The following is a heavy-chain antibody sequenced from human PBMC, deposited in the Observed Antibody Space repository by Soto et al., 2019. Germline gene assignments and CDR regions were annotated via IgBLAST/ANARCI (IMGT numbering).Heavy chain of an antibody. V-gene: IGHV3-30-3*01. D-gene: IGHD3-9*01. CDR1: GFTFSSYA. CDR2: ISYDGSNK. Sequence: PGGSLRLSCAASGFTFSSYAMHWVRQAPGKGLEWVAVISYDGSNKYYADSVKGRFTISRDNSKNTLYLQMNSLRAEDTAVYYCARDLSYDTLTGSEKGYYYYGMDVWGQGTTVTVSS. CDR3: ARDLSYDTLTGSEKGYYYYGMDV. J-gene: IGHJ6*02.